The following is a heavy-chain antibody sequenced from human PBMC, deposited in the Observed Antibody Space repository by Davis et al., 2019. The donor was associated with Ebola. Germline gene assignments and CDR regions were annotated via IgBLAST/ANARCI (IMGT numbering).Heavy chain of an antibody. CDR3: AILGYSSSSWGYFDL. CDR2: IYPGDSDT. V-gene: IGHV5-51*01. J-gene: IGHJ2*01. D-gene: IGHD6-6*01. CDR1: GYSFTSYW. Sequence: PGGSLRLSCKGSGYSFTSYWIGWVRQMPGKGLEWMGIIYPGDSDTRYSPSFQGQVTISADKSISTAYLQWSSLKASDTAMYYCAILGYSSSSWGYFDLWGRGTLVTVSS.